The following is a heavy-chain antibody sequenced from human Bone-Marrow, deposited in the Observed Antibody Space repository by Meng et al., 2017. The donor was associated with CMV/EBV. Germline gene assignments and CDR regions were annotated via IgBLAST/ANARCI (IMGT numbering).Heavy chain of an antibody. J-gene: IGHJ3*02. CDR1: GFTFDDYA. CDR2: ISWNSGSI. V-gene: IGHV3-9*01. CDR3: ARRYCSSTSCHDAFDI. Sequence: SLKISCAASGFTFDDYAMHWVRQAPGKGLEWVSGISWNSGSIGYADSVKGRFTISRDNAKNSLYLQMNSLRVEDTALYYCARRYCSSTSCHDAFDIWGQGTMVTVSS. D-gene: IGHD2-2*01.